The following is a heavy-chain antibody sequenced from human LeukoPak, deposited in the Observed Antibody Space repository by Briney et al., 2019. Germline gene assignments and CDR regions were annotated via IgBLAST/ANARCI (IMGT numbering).Heavy chain of an antibody. D-gene: IGHD1-1*01. J-gene: IGHJ6*02. CDR1: GYTFTGYY. V-gene: IGHV1-2*02. CDR2: INPNSGGT. Sequence: ASVKVSCKASGYTFTGYYMHWVRQAPGQGLEWMGWINPNSGGTNYAQKFQGRVTMTRDTSISTAYMELSRLRSDDTAVYYCAANDPSFSYRYYYYYGMAVWGQGTTVTVSS. CDR3: AANDPSFSYRYYYYYGMAV.